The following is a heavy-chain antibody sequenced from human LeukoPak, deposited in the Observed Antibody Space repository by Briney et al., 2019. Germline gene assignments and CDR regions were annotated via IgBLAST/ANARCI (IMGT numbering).Heavy chain of an antibody. CDR1: GFTFSSYS. D-gene: IGHD4-17*01. CDR2: ISSSSSTI. V-gene: IGHV3-48*01. J-gene: IGHJ4*02. Sequence: GGSLRLSCAASGFTFSSYSINWVRQAPGKGLEWVSYISSSSSTIYYADSVKGRFTISRDNAKNSLYLQMNSLRAEDTAVYYCARGDLAYGDYGGYFDYWGQGTLVTVSS. CDR3: ARGDLAYGDYGGYFDY.